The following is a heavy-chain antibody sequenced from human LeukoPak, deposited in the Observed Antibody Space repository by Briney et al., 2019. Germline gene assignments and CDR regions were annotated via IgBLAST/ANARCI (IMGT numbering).Heavy chain of an antibody. D-gene: IGHD3-22*01. J-gene: IGHJ3*02. Sequence: ASVKVSCKASGYTFTSYDINWVRQATGQGLEWMGWMNPNSGNTGYAQKFQGRVTMTRNTSISTAYMELSSLRSEDTAVYYCWCGSYYYDSRPQDDAFDIWGQGTMVTVSS. CDR1: GYTFTSYD. CDR2: MNPNSGNT. CDR3: WCGSYYYDSRPQDDAFDI. V-gene: IGHV1-8*01.